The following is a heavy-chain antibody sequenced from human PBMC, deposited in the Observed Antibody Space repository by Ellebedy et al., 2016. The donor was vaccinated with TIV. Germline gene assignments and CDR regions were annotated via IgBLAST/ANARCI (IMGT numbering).Heavy chain of an antibody. CDR2: IYYSGST. CDR1: GGSISSSSYY. J-gene: IGHJ4*02. D-gene: IGHD3-22*01. CDR3: ASIGGEMIVDYFDY. V-gene: IGHV4-39*01. Sequence: MPSETLSLTCTVSGGSISSSSYYWGWIRQPPGKGLEWIGSIYYSGSTYYNPSLKSRVTISVDTSKNQFSLKLSSVTAADTAVYYCASIGGEMIVDYFDYWGQGTLVTVSS.